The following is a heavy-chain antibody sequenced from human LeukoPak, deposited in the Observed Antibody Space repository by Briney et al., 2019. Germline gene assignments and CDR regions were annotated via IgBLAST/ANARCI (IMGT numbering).Heavy chain of an antibody. CDR2: INPNSGGT. J-gene: IGHJ4*02. CDR3: ARVSSGWYEGTNYFDY. D-gene: IGHD6-19*01. Sequence: ASVKVSCKASGYTFTVYYMHWVRQAPGQGLEWMGWINPNSGGTNYAQKFQGRVTMTRDTSISTAYMELSRLRSDDTAVYYCARVSSGWYEGTNYFDYWGQGTLVTVSS. V-gene: IGHV1-2*02. CDR1: GYTFTVYY.